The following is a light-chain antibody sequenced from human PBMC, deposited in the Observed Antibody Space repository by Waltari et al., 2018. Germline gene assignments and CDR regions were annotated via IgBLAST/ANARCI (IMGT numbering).Light chain of an antibody. J-gene: IGLJ3*02. CDR3: QVWNSTQGV. V-gene: IGLV3-21*04. Sequence: HWYQQQPGDPPGLLIHYNSGRPSGITRLFSGSTARNTAPMTIRWVKDGDEADYFCQVWNSTQGVFGGGTKLTVL. CDR2: YNS.